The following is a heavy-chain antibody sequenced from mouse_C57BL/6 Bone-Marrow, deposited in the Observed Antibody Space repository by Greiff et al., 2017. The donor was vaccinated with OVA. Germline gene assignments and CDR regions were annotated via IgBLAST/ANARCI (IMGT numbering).Heavy chain of an antibody. CDR2: IDPANGST. Sequence: VQLQQSVAELVRPGASVKLSCTASGFNIKNTYMHWVKQRPEKGLEWIGRIDPANGSTKYAPKFQGKATINAETSSNTAYLQLSSLTSEDTSIYYCARYEYDEGLHWYFDVWGTGTTVTVSS. CDR3: ARYEYDEGLHWYFDV. D-gene: IGHD2-4*01. J-gene: IGHJ1*03. V-gene: IGHV14-3*01. CDR1: GFNIKNTY.